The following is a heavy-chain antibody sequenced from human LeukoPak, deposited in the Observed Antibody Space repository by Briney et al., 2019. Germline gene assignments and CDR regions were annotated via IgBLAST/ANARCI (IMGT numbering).Heavy chain of an antibody. J-gene: IGHJ4*02. CDR1: GYTFTSYD. Sequence: GASVKVSCKASGYTFTSYDINWVRQATGQGLEWMGWMNPNSGNTGYAQKFQGRVTMTRNTSISTAYMELSSLRSEDTAVYYCARGFVLPGSYLGAPTYFDYWGQGTLVTVSS. D-gene: IGHD3-9*01. CDR3: ARGFVLPGSYLGAPTYFDY. V-gene: IGHV1-8*01. CDR2: MNPNSGNT.